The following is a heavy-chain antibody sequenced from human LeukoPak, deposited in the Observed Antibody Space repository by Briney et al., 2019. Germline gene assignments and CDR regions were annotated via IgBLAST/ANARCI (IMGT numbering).Heavy chain of an antibody. Sequence: SETLSLTCTVSRVSISGSIRSYYWSWLRQPPGKGLEWIGYISSSGSVHDNPSLRSRVTISVDTSKNQFFLNLSSVSAADTAVYYCARIPLGYSGAYYFDYWGQGTLVTVSP. J-gene: IGHJ4*02. V-gene: IGHV4-4*09. CDR2: ISSSGSV. CDR1: RVSISGSIRSYY. D-gene: IGHD5-12*01. CDR3: ARIPLGYSGAYYFDY.